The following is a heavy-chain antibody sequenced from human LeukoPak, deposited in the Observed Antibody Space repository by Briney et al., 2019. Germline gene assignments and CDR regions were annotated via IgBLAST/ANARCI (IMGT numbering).Heavy chain of an antibody. CDR3: SGYCSGGSCYSIDY. CDR1: GFTFGDYA. Sequence: GGSLRLSCTASGFTFGDYAMSWFRQAPGKGLEWVGFIRSKAYGGTTEYAASVKGRFTISRDDSKSIAYLQMNSLKTEDTAVYYCSGYCSGGSCYSIDYWGQGTLVTVSS. D-gene: IGHD2-15*01. V-gene: IGHV3-49*03. CDR2: IRSKAYGGTT. J-gene: IGHJ4*02.